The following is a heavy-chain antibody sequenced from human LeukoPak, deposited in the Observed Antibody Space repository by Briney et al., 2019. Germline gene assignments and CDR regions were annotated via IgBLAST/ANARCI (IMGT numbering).Heavy chain of an antibody. D-gene: IGHD5-24*01. J-gene: IGHJ4*02. Sequence: GGSLRLSCAASGFTVSYNYMSWVRQAPGKGLEWVSVIYSGGSTYYADSVKGRFTISRDNSKNTLYLQMHSLGAEDTAVYYCARGRDGYNHFDYWGQGTLVTVSS. CDR3: ARGRDGYNHFDY. CDR2: IYSGGST. CDR1: GFTVSYNY. V-gene: IGHV3-53*01.